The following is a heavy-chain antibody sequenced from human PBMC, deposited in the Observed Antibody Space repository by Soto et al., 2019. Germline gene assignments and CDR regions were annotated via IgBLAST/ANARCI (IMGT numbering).Heavy chain of an antibody. CDR1: GGSISSGGYY. CDR2: IYYSGCT. Sequence: SETLSPTCTVSGGSISSGGYYWSWIRQHPGKGLEWIGYIYYSGCTYYNPSLKSRVTISVDTSKNQFSLKLSSVTAADTAVYYCARVSSSSRRDTYYFDYWGQGTLVTVSS. J-gene: IGHJ4*02. V-gene: IGHV4-31*03. CDR3: ARVSSSSRRDTYYFDY. D-gene: IGHD6-6*01.